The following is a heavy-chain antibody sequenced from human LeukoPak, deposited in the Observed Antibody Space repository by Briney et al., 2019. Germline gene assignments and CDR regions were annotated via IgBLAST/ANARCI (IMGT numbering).Heavy chain of an antibody. V-gene: IGHV3-23*01. CDR1: GFAFSSYA. J-gene: IGHJ4*02. D-gene: IGHD3-10*01. CDR2: ISGSGGST. Sequence: GGSLRLSCAASGFAFSSYAMSWVRQAPGKGLEWVSAISGSGGSTYYADSVKGRFTISRDNSKNTLYLQMNSLGAEDTAVYYCAKGSYYGSGSIGYYFDYWGQGTLVTVSS. CDR3: AKGSYYGSGSIGYYFDY.